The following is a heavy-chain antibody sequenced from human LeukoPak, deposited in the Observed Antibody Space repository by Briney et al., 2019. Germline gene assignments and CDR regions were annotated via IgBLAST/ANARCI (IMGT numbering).Heavy chain of an antibody. D-gene: IGHD3-9*01. CDR2: INHSGST. CDR3: ARHYDILTGYYRGDFDY. V-gene: IGHV4-39*01. Sequence: SETLCLTCTVSGGSISSSSYYWSWIRQPPGKGLEWNGEINHSGSTNYNPSLKSRVTISVDTSKTQFSLKLSSVTAADTAVYYCARHYDILTGYYRGDFDYWGQGTLVTVSS. CDR1: GGSISSSSYY. J-gene: IGHJ4*02.